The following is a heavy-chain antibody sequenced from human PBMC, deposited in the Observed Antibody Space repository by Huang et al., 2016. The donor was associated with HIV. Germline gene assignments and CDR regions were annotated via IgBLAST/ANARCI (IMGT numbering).Heavy chain of an antibody. Sequence: EVNMVESGGGSVQPGRSLRLSCLTSGFPFRVYAITWFRQAPGKGLEWVGLISSNVYGGTVQYAAAVKGRFIISRDDSRNIAYLEMNSPKTDDTGTYYCSTDGEPYYFEYWGRGTRVTVAS. J-gene: IGHJ4*02. CDR3: STDGEPYYFEY. CDR2: ISSNVYGGTV. V-gene: IGHV3-49*03. CDR1: GFPFRVYA.